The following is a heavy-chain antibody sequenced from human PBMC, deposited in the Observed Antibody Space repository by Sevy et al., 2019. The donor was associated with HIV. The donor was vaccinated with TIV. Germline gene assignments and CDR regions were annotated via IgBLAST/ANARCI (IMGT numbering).Heavy chain of an antibody. CDR2: IDWDDDK. V-gene: IGHV2-70*12. D-gene: IGHD2-2*01. CDR3: ELRYCSSSTCYETAFDS. Sequence: SGPTLVNPTQTLTLTCTFSGFSLSTIGMCVSWIRQPPGKALEWLALIDWDDDKYYSTSLKTRLIISKDTSKMQVVLTVTNVDPVDTAIYYCELRYCSSSTCYETAFDSWGQGTLVPVSS. CDR1: GFSLSTIGMC. J-gene: IGHJ4*02.